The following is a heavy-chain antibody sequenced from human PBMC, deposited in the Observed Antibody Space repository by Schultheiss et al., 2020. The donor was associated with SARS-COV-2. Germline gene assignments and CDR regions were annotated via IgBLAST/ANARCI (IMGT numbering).Heavy chain of an antibody. D-gene: IGHD2-15*01. J-gene: IGHJ5*02. CDR3: ATERGYCSGGSCPNGWFDP. CDR2: TYYRSKWYN. CDR1: GDSVSSNSAA. Sequence: SQTLSLTCAISGDSVSSNSAAWNWIRQSPSRGLEWLGRTYYRSKWYNDYAVSVKSRITINPDTSKNQFSLQLNSVTPEDTAVYYCATERGYCSGGSCPNGWFDPWGQGTLVTVSS. V-gene: IGHV6-1*01.